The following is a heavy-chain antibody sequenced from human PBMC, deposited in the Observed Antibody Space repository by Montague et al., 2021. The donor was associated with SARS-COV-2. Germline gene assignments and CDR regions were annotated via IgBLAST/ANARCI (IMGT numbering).Heavy chain of an antibody. D-gene: IGHD6-6*01. Sequence: SQTLSLTCSVSGGSIVTGDYYWAWSRQPPGKGLEWIGSIFHSGTTYYAPSLRGRVTISVDTSKNQFSLKLNSVTAADTAFYYCVREYTGSSRASWGQGTLVTVSS. CDR2: IFHSGTT. CDR1: GGSIVTGDYY. J-gene: IGHJ5*02. CDR3: VREYTGSSRAS. V-gene: IGHV4-39*02.